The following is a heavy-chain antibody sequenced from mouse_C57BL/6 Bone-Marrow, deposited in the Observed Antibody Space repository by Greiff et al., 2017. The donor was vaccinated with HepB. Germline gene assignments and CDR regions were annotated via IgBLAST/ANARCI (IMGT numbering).Heavy chain of an antibody. CDR1: GFTFSSYA. CDR3: TRESPHYYGSSYHWYFDV. D-gene: IGHD1-1*01. V-gene: IGHV5-9-1*02. Sequence: EVKVEESGEGLVKPGGSLKLSCAASGFTFSSYAMSWVRQTPEKRLEWVAYISSGGDYIYYADTVKGRFTISRDNARNTLYLQMSSLKSEDTAMYYCTRESPHYYGSSYHWYFDVWGTGTTVTVSS. CDR2: ISSGGDYI. J-gene: IGHJ1*03.